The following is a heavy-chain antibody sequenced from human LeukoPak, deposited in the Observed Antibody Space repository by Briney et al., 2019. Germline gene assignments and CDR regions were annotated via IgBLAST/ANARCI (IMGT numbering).Heavy chain of an antibody. V-gene: IGHV4-59*01. J-gene: IGHJ4*02. CDR1: GGFINNYY. Sequence: PSETLSLTCTVSGGFINNYYWSWIRQPPGKGLEWIGYIYYSGSTNYNPSLKSRVTISVDTSRNQFSLKVNSVSAADTAVYFCARGGWSYDYWGQGTLVTVSS. D-gene: IGHD6-19*01. CDR3: ARGGWSYDY. CDR2: IYYSGST.